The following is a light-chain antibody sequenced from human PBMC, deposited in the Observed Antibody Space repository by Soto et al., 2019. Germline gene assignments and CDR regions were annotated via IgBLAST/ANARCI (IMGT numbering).Light chain of an antibody. V-gene: IGKV3-20*01. CDR2: GAS. CDR1: QSVSSSY. CDR3: QQYSNWPQT. Sequence: EIVLTQSPDTLSLSPGERATLSCRASQSVSSSYLAWYQQRPGQAPRLLIYGASSRATGIPDRFSGSGSGTEFTLTISSLQSEDFAVYYCQQYSNWPQTFGQGTRLEIK. J-gene: IGKJ5*01.